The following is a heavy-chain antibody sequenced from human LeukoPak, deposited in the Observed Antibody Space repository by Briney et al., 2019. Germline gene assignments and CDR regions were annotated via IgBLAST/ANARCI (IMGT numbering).Heavy chain of an antibody. V-gene: IGHV3-21*01. CDR1: GFTFSSYS. J-gene: IGHJ5*02. CDR2: ISSSSSYI. D-gene: IGHD2-8*01. CDR3: ARDPSTVYANWFDP. Sequence: GGSLRLSCAASGFTFSSYSMNWVCQAPGKGLEWVSSISSSSSYIYYADSVRGRFTISRDNAKNSLYLQMNSLRAEDTAVYYCARDPSTVYANWFDPWGQGTLVTVSS.